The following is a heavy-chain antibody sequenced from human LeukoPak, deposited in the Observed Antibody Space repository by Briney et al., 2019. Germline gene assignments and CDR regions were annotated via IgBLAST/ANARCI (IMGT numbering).Heavy chain of an antibody. CDR3: ARAAFAYCGGDCYYAFDI. Sequence: ASVKVSCKASGYTFTSYDINWVRQATGQGLEWMGWMNPNSGNTGYAQKFQGRVTMTRNTSISTAYMELSSLRSEDTAVYYCARAAFAYCGGDCYYAFDIWGQGTMVTVSS. CDR1: GYTFTSYD. V-gene: IGHV1-8*01. J-gene: IGHJ3*02. D-gene: IGHD2-21*02. CDR2: MNPNSGNT.